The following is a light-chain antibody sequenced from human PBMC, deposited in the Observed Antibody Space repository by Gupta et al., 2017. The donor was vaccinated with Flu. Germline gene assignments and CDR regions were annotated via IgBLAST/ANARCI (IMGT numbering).Light chain of an antibody. V-gene: IGKV1-39*01. Sequence: DIQMTQSPSSLSASVGDRVTITCRASQSISSYLNWYQQKPGKAPKLLIYAASSLQSGVPSRFSGSGSGTDFTLTISSLQPEDFATYYCQQNYSTPPYTFGGGTKVEIK. CDR2: AAS. CDR3: QQNYSTPPYT. CDR1: QSISSY. J-gene: IGKJ4*01.